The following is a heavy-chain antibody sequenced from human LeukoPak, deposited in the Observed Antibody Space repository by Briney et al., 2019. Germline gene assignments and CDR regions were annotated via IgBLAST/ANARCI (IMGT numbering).Heavy chain of an antibody. D-gene: IGHD3-16*01. CDR2: ISYDGSNR. Sequence: GRSLRLSCAASGFTFSNYAMHWVRQAPGKGLEWVAVISYDGSNRYYTDSVKGRFTISRDNSKNTLYLQMNSLRAEDTAVYYCSSKADLGHDAFDIWGQGTMVTVSS. CDR3: SSKADLGHDAFDI. CDR1: GFTFSNYA. V-gene: IGHV3-30-3*01. J-gene: IGHJ3*02.